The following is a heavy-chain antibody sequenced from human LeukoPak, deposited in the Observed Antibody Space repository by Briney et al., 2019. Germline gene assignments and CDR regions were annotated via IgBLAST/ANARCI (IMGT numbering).Heavy chain of an antibody. J-gene: IGHJ4*02. CDR1: GGSFSGYY. D-gene: IGHD6-19*01. V-gene: IGHV4-34*01. Sequence: PSETLSLTCAVYGGSFSGYYWSWIRQPPGKGLEWIGEINHSGSTNYNPSLKSRVTISVDTSKNQFSLKLSSVTAADTAVYYCARDRTAVAGTGEFDYWGQGTLVTVSS. CDR3: ARDRTAVAGTGEFDY. CDR2: INHSGST.